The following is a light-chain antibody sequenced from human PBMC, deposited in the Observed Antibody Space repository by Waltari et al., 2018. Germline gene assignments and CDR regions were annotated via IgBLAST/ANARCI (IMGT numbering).Light chain of an antibody. J-gene: IGLJ1*01. V-gene: IGLV2-14*01. CDR1: STAIGDSNF. CDR2: DVS. CDR3: SSYSTTTTVA. Sequence: QSALTQPASVSDSPGQSITISCTGTSTAIGDSNFVSWYQQHTGQAPKLLSFDVSKRPSGVSHRFAGSKSGTTASLPSSGLQPEDEADYYCSSYSTTTTVAFGSGTKVTVL.